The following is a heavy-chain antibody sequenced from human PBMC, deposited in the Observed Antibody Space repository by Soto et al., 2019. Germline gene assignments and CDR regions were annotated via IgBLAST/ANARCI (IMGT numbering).Heavy chain of an antibody. Sequence: QVQLQQWGAGLLKPSETLSLTCAVYGGSFSGYYWSWIRQPPGKGLEWIGEINHSGSTNYNPSLKSQVTISVDTSKNQFALMLSSVTAADSAVYYRARGRRIVRAFDIWGQGTMVTVSS. CDR3: ARGRRIVRAFDI. D-gene: IGHD3-16*02. CDR1: GGSFSGYY. J-gene: IGHJ3*02. V-gene: IGHV4-34*01. CDR2: INHSGST.